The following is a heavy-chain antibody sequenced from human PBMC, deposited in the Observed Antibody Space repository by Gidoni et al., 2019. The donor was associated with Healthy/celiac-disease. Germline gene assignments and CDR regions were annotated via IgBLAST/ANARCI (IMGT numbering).Heavy chain of an antibody. D-gene: IGHD4-17*01. CDR1: GFTFSSYA. Sequence: QVQLVESGGGVVQPGRSRRPSCAASGFTFSSYAMHWVRQAPGKGLEWVAVISYDGSNKYYADSVKGRFTISRDNSKNTLYLQMNSLRAEDTAVYYCARSLQTTVTIKGILDYWGQGTLVTVSS. CDR2: ISYDGSNK. V-gene: IGHV3-30-3*01. CDR3: ARSLQTTVTIKGILDY. J-gene: IGHJ4*02.